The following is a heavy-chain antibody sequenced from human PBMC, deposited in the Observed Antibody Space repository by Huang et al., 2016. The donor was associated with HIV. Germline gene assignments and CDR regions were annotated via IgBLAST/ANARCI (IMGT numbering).Heavy chain of an antibody. CDR1: GYTFTTYH. CDR2: SNPRGAST. J-gene: IGHJ4*02. CDR3: ARALLLFGLGSPLDF. V-gene: IGHV1-46*01. Sequence: QVQLVQSGAEVKKPGASVKISCKASGYTFTTYHMHWVRQAPGQGLEWMGRSNPRGASTRYAQTFRGRVTRTSDTSTSTGYMELSSLAPEDTAVYYCARALLLFGLGSPLDFWGQGSLVTVSS. D-gene: IGHD3-10*01.